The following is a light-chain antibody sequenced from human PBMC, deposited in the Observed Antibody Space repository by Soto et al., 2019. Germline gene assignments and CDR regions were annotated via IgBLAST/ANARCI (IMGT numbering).Light chain of an antibody. CDR3: QQYGSSQT. CDR1: QSVSSGY. J-gene: IGKJ1*01. V-gene: IGKV3-20*01. CDR2: GAS. Sequence: EIVLTQSPGTLSLSPGERATLSCRASQSVSSGYLAWYQQKPGQAPRLLIYGASSRATGIQDRFSGSGSGTDFTLTISRLEPEDFAVYYCQQYGSSQTFGQGTKVDI.